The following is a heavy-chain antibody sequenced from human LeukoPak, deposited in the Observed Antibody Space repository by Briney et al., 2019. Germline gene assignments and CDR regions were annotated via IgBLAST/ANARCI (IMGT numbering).Heavy chain of an antibody. CDR3: ARPPGYCTNGVCHYDY. V-gene: IGHV1-2*02. J-gene: IGHJ4*02. D-gene: IGHD2-8*01. Sequence: ASVKVSCKASGYTFTGYYMHWVRQAPGQGLEWMGWINPNSGGTNYAQKFQGRVTMTRDTSISTAYMELSRLRSDDTAVYYCARPPGYCTNGVCHYDYWGQGTLVTVSS. CDR1: GYTFTGYY. CDR2: INPNSGGT.